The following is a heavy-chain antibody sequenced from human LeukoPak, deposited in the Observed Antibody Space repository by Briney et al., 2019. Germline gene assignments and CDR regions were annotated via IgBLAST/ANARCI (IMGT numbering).Heavy chain of an antibody. CDR3: AKNPQQGRSGWYWLRPLVNWFDP. J-gene: IGHJ5*02. CDR1: GFTFSSYA. V-gene: IGHV3-23*01. CDR2: ISGSGGST. Sequence: PGGSLRLSCAASGFTFSSYAMSWVRQAPGKGLEWVSAISGSGGSTYYADPVKGRFTISRDNSKNTLYLQMNSLRAEDTAVYYCAKNPQQGRSGWYWLRPLVNWFDPWGQGTLVTVSS. D-gene: IGHD6-19*01.